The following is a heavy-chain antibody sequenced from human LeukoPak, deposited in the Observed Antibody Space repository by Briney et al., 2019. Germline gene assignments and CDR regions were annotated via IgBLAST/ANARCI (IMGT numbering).Heavy chain of an antibody. CDR2: INPNSGGT. CDR1: GYTFTVYY. D-gene: IGHD2-15*01. CDR3: AREGGGSPRFDY. Sequence: ASVTVSCKASGYTFTVYYMHWVRQAPGQGLEWMGWINPNSGGTNYAQKFQGRVTMTRDTSISTAYMELSRLRSDDTAVYYCAREGGGSPRFDYWGQGTLVTVSS. V-gene: IGHV1-2*02. J-gene: IGHJ4*02.